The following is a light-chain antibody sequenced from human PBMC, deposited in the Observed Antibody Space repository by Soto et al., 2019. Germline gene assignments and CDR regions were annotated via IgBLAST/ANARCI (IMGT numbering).Light chain of an antibody. Sequence: EIVLTQSPATLSLSPGERATLSCRASQSVSSDLGWYQHKPGQAPRLLIYDASNRATGIPARFSGSGSGTDFTLTIRSLEPEDFAVYYCHQRSNWPPHFGQGTRLEIK. CDR2: DAS. V-gene: IGKV3-11*01. CDR1: QSVSSD. CDR3: HQRSNWPPH. J-gene: IGKJ5*01.